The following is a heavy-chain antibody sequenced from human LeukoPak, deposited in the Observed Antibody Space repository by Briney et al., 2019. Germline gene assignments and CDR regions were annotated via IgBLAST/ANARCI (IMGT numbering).Heavy chain of an antibody. J-gene: IGHJ4*02. V-gene: IGHV4-30-4*08. CDR2: IYYSGST. CDR1: GGSISSGDYY. D-gene: IGHD6-13*01. CDR3: ARDGYSAGLYY. Sequence: SETLSLTCTVSGGSISSGDYYWSWIRQPPGKGLEWIGYIYYSGSTYYNPSFKSRVTISVDTSKNQFSLKLSSVTAADTAVYYCARDGYSAGLYYWGQGTLVTVSS.